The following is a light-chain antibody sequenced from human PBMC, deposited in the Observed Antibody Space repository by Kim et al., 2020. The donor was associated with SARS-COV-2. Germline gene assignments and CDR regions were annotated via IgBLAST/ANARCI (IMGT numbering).Light chain of an antibody. CDR3: TSRDSSGYHVL. V-gene: IGLV3-19*01. CDR2: GRN. CDR1: SLRSQF. Sequence: SSELTQDPAVSVALGQTVTMTCQGDSLRSQFANWYQQSPGQSPVLVLHGRNSRPSGIPDRFSGSRSGDTASLTITGAQAEDEADYYCTSRDSSGYHVLFGGGTQLTVL. J-gene: IGLJ2*01.